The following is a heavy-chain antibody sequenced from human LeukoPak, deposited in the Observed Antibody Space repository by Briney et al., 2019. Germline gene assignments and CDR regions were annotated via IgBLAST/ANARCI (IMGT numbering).Heavy chain of an antibody. CDR1: ADSFSRDYYY. V-gene: IGHV4-30-2*01. CDR3: ARVARSTSTPFDY. J-gene: IGHJ4*02. Sequence: PSETLSLTCTVSADSFSRDYYYWSWLRQPPGKGLEWLGYIYHSGTSYHNPSLQSRVSLSVDRSKNQFSLKLNSVTAADTAVYYCARVARSTSTPFDYWGQGTLVTVSS. CDR2: IYHSGTS. D-gene: IGHD2-2*01.